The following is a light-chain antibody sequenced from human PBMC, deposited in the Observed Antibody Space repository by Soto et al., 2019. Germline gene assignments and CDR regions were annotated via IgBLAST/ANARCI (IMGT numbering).Light chain of an antibody. CDR2: YVS. V-gene: IGLV3-21*04. CDR1: NIGRNS. J-gene: IGLJ2*01. Sequence: SCELTQPPSVSVAPGKTARITCGGNNIGRNSVHGYRQKPGQAPVLVIYYVSDRPSGIPERFSGSNSGNTATLTISRVEAGDEADYYCQVWDSSSDHVVFGGGTKLTVL. CDR3: QVWDSSSDHVV.